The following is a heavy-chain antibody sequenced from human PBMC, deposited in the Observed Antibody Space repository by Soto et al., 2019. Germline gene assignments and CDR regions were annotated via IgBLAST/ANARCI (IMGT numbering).Heavy chain of an antibody. Sequence: QLQLQESGPGLVKPSETLSLTCTVSGGSISSSSYYWGWIRQPPGKGLEWIGSIYYSGSTYYNPSLKSRVTISVDTSKIQFSLKLSSVTAADTAVYYCVEEYQLLSGGVWFDPWGQGTLVTVSS. D-gene: IGHD2-2*01. V-gene: IGHV4-39*01. CDR3: VEEYQLLSGGVWFDP. CDR1: GGSISSSSYY. CDR2: IYYSGST. J-gene: IGHJ5*02.